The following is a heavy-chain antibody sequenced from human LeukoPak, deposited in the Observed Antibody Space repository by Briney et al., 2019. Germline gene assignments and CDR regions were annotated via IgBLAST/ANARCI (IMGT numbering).Heavy chain of an antibody. CDR2: ISGSGGST. J-gene: IGHJ4*02. D-gene: IGHD3-22*01. Sequence: GRSLRLSCAASGFTFSSYAMSWVRQAPGKGLEWVSAISGSGGSTYYADSVKGRFTISRDNSKNTLYLQMNSLRAEDTAVYYCAKDLYITMIVVALGNYFDYWGQGTLVTVSS. V-gene: IGHV3-23*01. CDR1: GFTFSSYA. CDR3: AKDLYITMIVVALGNYFDY.